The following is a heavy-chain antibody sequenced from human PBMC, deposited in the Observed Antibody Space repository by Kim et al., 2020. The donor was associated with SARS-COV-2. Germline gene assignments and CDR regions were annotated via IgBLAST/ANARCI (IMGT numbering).Heavy chain of an antibody. CDR3: ASLPRGSRSPY. J-gene: IGHJ4*02. D-gene: IGHD1-26*01. V-gene: IGHV4-39*01. Sequence: TYYNPALKRRVTISVDTSKNQFSLKLSSVSAADTAVFYCASLPRGSRSPYWGQGTLVTVSS. CDR2: T.